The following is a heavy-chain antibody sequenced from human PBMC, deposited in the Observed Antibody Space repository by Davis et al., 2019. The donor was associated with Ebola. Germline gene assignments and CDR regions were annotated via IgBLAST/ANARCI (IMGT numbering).Heavy chain of an antibody. CDR1: GFTFRSYW. J-gene: IGHJ4*02. D-gene: IGHD1-26*01. V-gene: IGHV3-74*01. CDR3: ARVPSGSYWRSLDY. Sequence: GESLKISCAASGFTFRSYWMHWVRQAPGKGLVWVSRINGDGSKIDYADSVKGRFTISRDNAKNTLYLQMNTLRAEDTAVYYCARVPSGSYWRSLDYWGQGTLVTVSS. CDR2: INGDGSKI.